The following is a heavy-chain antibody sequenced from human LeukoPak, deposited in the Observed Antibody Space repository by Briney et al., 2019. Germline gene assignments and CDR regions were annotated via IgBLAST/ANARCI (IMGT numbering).Heavy chain of an antibody. CDR3: ARLRMVRGVNHGMDV. CDR1: GGSFSGYY. Sequence: SETLSLTCAVYGGSFSGYYWSWIRQPPGKGLEWIGEINHSGSTNYNPSLKSRVTISVDTSKNQFSLKLSSVTAADTAVYYCARLRMVRGVNHGMDVWGEGTTVTVSS. J-gene: IGHJ6*04. CDR2: INHSGST. V-gene: IGHV4-34*01. D-gene: IGHD3-10*01.